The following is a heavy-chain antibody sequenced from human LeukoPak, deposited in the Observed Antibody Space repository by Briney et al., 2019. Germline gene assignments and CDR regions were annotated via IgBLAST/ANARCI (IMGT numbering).Heavy chain of an antibody. CDR1: GYTFTSYD. D-gene: IGHD4-17*01. V-gene: IGHV1-18*01. CDR3: ARAQAVTTLDY. J-gene: IGHJ4*02. Sequence: GASVKVSCKASGYTFTSYDISWVRQAPGQGLEWMGWINPYNDNTNYAQKLQDRVTMTTDTSTSTAYMELRSPRSDDTAVYYCARAQAVTTLDYWGQGTLVTVSS. CDR2: INPYNDNT.